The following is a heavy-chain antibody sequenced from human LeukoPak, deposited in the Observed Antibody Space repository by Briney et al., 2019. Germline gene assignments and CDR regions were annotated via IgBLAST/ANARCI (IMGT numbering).Heavy chain of an antibody. CDR1: GFTFSSYG. Sequence: GGSLRLSCAASGFTFSSYGMHWVRQAPGKGLEWVAFIRYDGSNKYYADSVKCRFTISRDNSKNTLYLQMNSLRAEDTAVYYCAKEYDFWSGYYIDYWGQGTLVTVSS. CDR3: AKEYDFWSGYYIDY. V-gene: IGHV3-30*02. CDR2: IRYDGSNK. D-gene: IGHD3-3*01. J-gene: IGHJ4*02.